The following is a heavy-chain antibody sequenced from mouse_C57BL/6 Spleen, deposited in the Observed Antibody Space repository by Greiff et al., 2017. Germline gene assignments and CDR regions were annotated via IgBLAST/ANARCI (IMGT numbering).Heavy chain of an antibody. J-gene: IGHJ3*01. CDR3: ARCSSGAWFAC. CDR2: ISSGSSTI. Sequence: EVKVVESGGGLVKPGGSLKLSCAASGFTFSDYGMHWVRQAPEKGLEWVAYISSGSSTIYYADTVKGRFTISRDNAKNTLILQMTSLRSEDTAMDYCARCSSGAWFACWGQGTLVTVSA. D-gene: IGHD3-2*02. V-gene: IGHV5-17*01. CDR1: GFTFSDYG.